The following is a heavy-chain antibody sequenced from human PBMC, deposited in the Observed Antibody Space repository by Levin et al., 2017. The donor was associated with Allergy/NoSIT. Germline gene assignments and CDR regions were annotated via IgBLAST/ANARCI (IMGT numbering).Heavy chain of an antibody. CDR1: GGSISSSSYY. J-gene: IGHJ4*02. Sequence: SQTLSLTCTVSGGSISSSSYYWGWIRQPPGKGLEWIGSIYYSGSTYYNPSLKSRVTISVDTSKNQFSLKLSSVTAADTAVYYCARAIRTRIVVVTATIFDYWGQGTLVTVSS. CDR2: IYYSGST. V-gene: IGHV4-39*07. CDR3: ARAIRTRIVVVTATIFDY. D-gene: IGHD2-21*02.